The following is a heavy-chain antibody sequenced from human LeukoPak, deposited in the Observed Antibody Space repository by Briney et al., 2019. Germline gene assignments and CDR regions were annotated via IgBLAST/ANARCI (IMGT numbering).Heavy chain of an antibody. CDR1: VGSISSGGYY. D-gene: IGHD5-18*01. Sequence: PSETLSLTCTVSVGSISSGGYYWSWIRQHPGKGLEWIGYVYYSGSTYYNPSLKSRVTISVDTSKNQFSLKLSSVTAADTAVYYCARGGEIWLHFDYWGQGTLVTVSS. V-gene: IGHV4-31*03. CDR3: ARGGEIWLHFDY. J-gene: IGHJ4*02. CDR2: VYYSGST.